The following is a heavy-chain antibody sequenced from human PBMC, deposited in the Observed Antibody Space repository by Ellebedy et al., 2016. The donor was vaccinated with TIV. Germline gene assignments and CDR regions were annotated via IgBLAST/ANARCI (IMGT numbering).Heavy chain of an antibody. J-gene: IGHJ3*02. V-gene: IGHV3-7*01. D-gene: IGHD4-17*01. CDR3: ATDGSYGDYLSPAHAFEN. CDR1: RFTFSAYW. Sequence: GESLKISCAASRFTFSAYWMTWVRQAPGKGLEWVANINGDGSKKYYVDSVKGRFTISRDNAKNSLFLQMNSLRVEDTSVYYCATDGSYGDYLSPAHAFENWGQGTMVTVSS. CDR2: INGDGSKK.